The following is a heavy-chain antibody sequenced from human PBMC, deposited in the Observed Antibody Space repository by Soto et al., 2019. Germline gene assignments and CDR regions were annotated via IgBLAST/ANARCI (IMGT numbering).Heavy chain of an antibody. Sequence: PGGSLRLSCAASGFTFSSYDMHWVRQAIGKSLEWVSAIDTVGDTYYPGAVKGRFTISRENAKNTLYLHINSLKVDDTAMYYCARAHSTGWHYFDYWGPGTLVTVSS. CDR1: GFTFSSYD. J-gene: IGHJ4*02. V-gene: IGHV3-13*04. CDR2: IDTVGDT. CDR3: ARAHSTGWHYFDY. D-gene: IGHD6-19*01.